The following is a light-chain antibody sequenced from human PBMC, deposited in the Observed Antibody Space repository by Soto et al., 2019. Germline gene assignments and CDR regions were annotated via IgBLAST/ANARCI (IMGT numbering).Light chain of an antibody. Sequence: QSVLTQPPSVSGAPGQRVTISCTGSSSNSGAGFDVHWYQQLPGTAPKLLIYGNSNRPSGVPDRFSGSKSATSASLAITGLQAEDEADYYCQSYDSSLSGSYLFGTGTKLTVL. V-gene: IGLV1-40*01. CDR1: SSNSGAGFD. J-gene: IGLJ1*01. CDR2: GNS. CDR3: QSYDSSLSGSYL.